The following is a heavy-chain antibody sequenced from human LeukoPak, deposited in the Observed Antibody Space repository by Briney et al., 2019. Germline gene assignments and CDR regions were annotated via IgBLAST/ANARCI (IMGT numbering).Heavy chain of an antibody. Sequence: GESLKISCKGSGYSFTSYWMGWVRQMPGKGLEWMGIIYPGDSDTRYSPSFQGQVTISADKSISTAYLQWSSLKATDTAMYYCARPSPYCGGDCYPIDAFDIWGQGTMVTVSS. CDR1: GYSFTSYW. V-gene: IGHV5-51*01. D-gene: IGHD2-21*02. J-gene: IGHJ3*02. CDR2: IYPGDSDT. CDR3: ARPSPYCGGDCYPIDAFDI.